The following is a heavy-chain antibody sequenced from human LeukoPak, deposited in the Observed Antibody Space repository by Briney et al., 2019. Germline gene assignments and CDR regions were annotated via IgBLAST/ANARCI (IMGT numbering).Heavy chain of an antibody. Sequence: SETLSLTCTVSGGSISSYYWSWIRQPPGKGLEWIGYIYYSGSTNYNPSPKSRVTMSVDTSRNQFSLKVSSVTAADTAIYYCAKHYMGSYDNRGLDYWGQGTLVTVSS. CDR3: AKHYMGSYDNRGLDY. D-gene: IGHD3-10*01. CDR1: GGSISSYY. V-gene: IGHV4-59*08. CDR2: IYYSGST. J-gene: IGHJ4*02.